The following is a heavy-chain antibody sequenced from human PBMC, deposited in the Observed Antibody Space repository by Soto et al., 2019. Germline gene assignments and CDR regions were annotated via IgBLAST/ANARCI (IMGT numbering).Heavy chain of an antibody. J-gene: IGHJ3*02. CDR1: GGSIRRTNYY. CDR2: IYESENT. Sequence: SEPLSLTCTVSGGSIRRTNYYWGWVRQPPGEGLEWIGSIYESENTYYNPSLKSRVTISLDTSKNQFSLRLSSVTAADTAVFYCVSRTVTTFNAFDIWGQGTMVTVS. CDR3: VSRTVTTFNAFDI. V-gene: IGHV4-39*01. D-gene: IGHD4-17*01.